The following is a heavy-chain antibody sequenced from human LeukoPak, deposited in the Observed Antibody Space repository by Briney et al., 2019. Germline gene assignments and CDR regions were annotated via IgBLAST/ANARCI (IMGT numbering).Heavy chain of an antibody. Sequence: PSEALSLTCTVSGGSISSSIYYWVWIREPPGKGLEGIGSIYYSLSTYYNPSLKSRVTISVDASKNQFSRNLMSVTAADTAVYSCASHRRTVITYWGQGTLVTVSS. D-gene: IGHD4-17*01. CDR2: IYYSLST. J-gene: IGHJ4*02. CDR3: ASHRRTVITY. CDR1: GGSISSSIYY. V-gene: IGHV4-39*01.